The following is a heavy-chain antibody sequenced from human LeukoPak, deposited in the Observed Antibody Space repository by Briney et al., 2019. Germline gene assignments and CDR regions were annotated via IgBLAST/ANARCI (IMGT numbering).Heavy chain of an antibody. CDR3: ARDRNSGSSLDI. Sequence: ASVTVSCKASGYTFTGYYIHWVRQAPGQGLEWMGCIYPYSGDTNYAQNFQGRVTMTRDTSISTAYMELSSLKSDDTAVYYCARDRNSGSSLDIWGQGTTLTVSS. V-gene: IGHV1-2*02. CDR2: IYPYSGDT. CDR1: GYTFTGYY. D-gene: IGHD6-6*01. J-gene: IGHJ3*02.